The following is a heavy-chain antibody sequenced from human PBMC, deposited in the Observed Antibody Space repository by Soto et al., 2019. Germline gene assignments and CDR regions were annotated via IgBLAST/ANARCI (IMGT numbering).Heavy chain of an antibody. D-gene: IGHD2-15*01. J-gene: IGHJ5*02. V-gene: IGHV3-72*01. CDR1: GFTFSDHF. Sequence: GGSLRLSCAASGFTFSDHFMDWVRQAPGKGLEWVGRAKSKTNRGTTEYAASVKGRFTISSDDSKSIAYLQMNSLKTEDTAVYYYTRETLIVVVVAATCWFDPWGQGALVTVSS. CDR2: AKSKTNRGTT. CDR3: TRETLIVVVVAATCWFDP.